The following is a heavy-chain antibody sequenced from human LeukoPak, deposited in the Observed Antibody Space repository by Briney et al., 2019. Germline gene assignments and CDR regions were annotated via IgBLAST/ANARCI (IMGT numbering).Heavy chain of an antibody. D-gene: IGHD6-6*01. V-gene: IGHV4-39*01. CDR3: ARHAGYSSSSGIDY. J-gene: IGHJ4*02. Sequence: SETLSLTCTVSGGSISSSSYYWGWIRQPPGKGLEWIGSIYYSGSTYYNPSLKSRVTISVDTSKNQFALKLSSVTAADTAVYYCARHAGYSSSSGIDYWGQGTLVTVSS. CDR2: IYYSGST. CDR1: GGSISSSSYY.